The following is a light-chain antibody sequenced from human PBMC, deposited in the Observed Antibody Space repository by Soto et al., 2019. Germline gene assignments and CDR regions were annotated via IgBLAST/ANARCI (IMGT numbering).Light chain of an antibody. CDR2: GAS. CDR3: QQYYTSPLT. CDR1: RVSSTY. V-gene: IGKV3D-15*01. Sequence: EMTQSPATVSVPQAERPTLYCTGRRVSSTYVAWYQQKPGQAPRLLIYGASSTATGIPDRFSGSGSGTDFTLTINSLQSEDFAVYNCQQYYTSPLTFGEGTKVDIK. J-gene: IGKJ4*01.